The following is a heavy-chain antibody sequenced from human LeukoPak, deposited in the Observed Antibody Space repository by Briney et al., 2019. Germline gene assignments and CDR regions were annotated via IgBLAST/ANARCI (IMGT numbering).Heavy chain of an antibody. CDR1: GGTFSSYA. Sequence: GASVKVSCKASGGTFSSYAISWVRQAPGQGLEWMGGIIPIFGTANYAQKFQGRVTITADESTSTAYMELSSLRSEDTAVYYCARAKPRAEYYYYYYYMDVWGKGTTVTISS. V-gene: IGHV1-69*13. J-gene: IGHJ6*03. CDR2: IIPIFGTA. CDR3: ARAKPRAEYYYYYYYMDV. D-gene: IGHD1-14*01.